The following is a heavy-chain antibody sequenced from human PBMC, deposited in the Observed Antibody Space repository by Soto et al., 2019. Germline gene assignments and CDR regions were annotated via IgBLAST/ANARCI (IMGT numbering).Heavy chain of an antibody. CDR1: GFTFSNAW. J-gene: IGHJ6*02. CDR2: IKSKTDGGTT. CDR3: TTGNYFGATKYRQIFGGPAVRYGMDV. Sequence: EVQLVESGGGLVKPGGSLRLSCAASGFTFSNAWMSWVRQAPGKGLEWVGRIKSKTDGGTTDYAAPVKGRFTISRDDSKNTLYLQMNSLKTEDTAVYYCTTGNYFGATKYRQIFGGPAVRYGMDVWGQGTTVTVSS. V-gene: IGHV3-15*01. D-gene: IGHD3-3*01.